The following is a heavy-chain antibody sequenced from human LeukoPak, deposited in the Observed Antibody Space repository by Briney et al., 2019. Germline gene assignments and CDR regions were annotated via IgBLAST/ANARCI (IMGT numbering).Heavy chain of an antibody. V-gene: IGHV4-30-4*01. CDR2: IYYSGST. CDR1: GGCISSGDYY. CDR3: ARLFWFGELPPDWFDP. J-gene: IGHJ5*02. D-gene: IGHD3-10*01. Sequence: SQTLSLTCTVSGGCISSGDYYWSWIRQPPGKGLEWIGYIYYSGSTYYNPSLKSRVTISVDTSKNQFSLKLSSVTAADTAVYYCARLFWFGELPPDWFDPWGQGTLVTVSS.